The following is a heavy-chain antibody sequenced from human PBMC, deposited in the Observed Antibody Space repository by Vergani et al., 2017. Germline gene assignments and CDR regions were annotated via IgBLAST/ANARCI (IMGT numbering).Heavy chain of an antibody. Sequence: QVQLVQSGAEVKKPGASVKVSCKASGYTFTSYYMHWVRQAPGQGLEWKGIINPSGGSTSYAQKFQGRVTMTRDTSTSTVYMELSSLRSEDTAVYYCARVGADYDSSGTDYYYYYMDVWGKGTTVTVSS. CDR2: INPSGGST. CDR1: GYTFTSYY. J-gene: IGHJ6*03. CDR3: ARVGADYDSSGTDYYYYYMDV. V-gene: IGHV1-46*01. D-gene: IGHD3-22*01.